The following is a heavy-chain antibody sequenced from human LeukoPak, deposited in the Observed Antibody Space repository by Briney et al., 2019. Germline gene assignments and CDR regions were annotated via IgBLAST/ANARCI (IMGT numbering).Heavy chain of an antibody. J-gene: IGHJ4*02. CDR2: INVNGGAM. D-gene: IGHD6-13*01. V-gene: IGHV3-11*01. CDR3: ARGPRILAAGSYYFDY. CDR1: GFSFKDYY. Sequence: GGSLRLSCAASGFSFKDYYFSWIRQAPGNGLEGVSFINVNGGAMYYAAFVKGRFTISRDNAKSSLYLEMNSLRVEDTAVYYCARGPRILAAGSYYFDYWGQGSLVTVSS.